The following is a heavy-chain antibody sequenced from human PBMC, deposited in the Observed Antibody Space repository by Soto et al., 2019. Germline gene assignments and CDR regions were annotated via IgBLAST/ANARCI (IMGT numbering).Heavy chain of an antibody. CDR1: GYTFTSYY. V-gene: IGHV1-46*01. CDR3: ARQGDYYDSSGYPVYYFDY. D-gene: IGHD3-22*01. CDR2: INPSGGST. J-gene: IGHJ4*02. Sequence: GASVKVSCKASGYTFTSYYMHWVRQAPGQGLEWMGIINPSGGSTSCAQKFQGRVTMTRDTSTSTVYMELSSLRSEDTAVYYCARQGDYYDSSGYPVYYFDYWGQGTLVTVSS.